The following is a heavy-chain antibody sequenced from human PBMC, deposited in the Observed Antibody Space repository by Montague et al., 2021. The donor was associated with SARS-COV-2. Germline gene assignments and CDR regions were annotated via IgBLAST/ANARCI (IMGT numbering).Heavy chain of an antibody. CDR1: GFTFSSYA. V-gene: IGHV3-30-3*01. D-gene: IGHD3-9*01. Sequence: SLRLSCAASGFTFSSYAMHWVRQAPGKGLEWVAVISYDGSNKYYADSVKGRFTISRDNPKNTLYLQMNSLRAEDTAVYYCARDLAHYDILIGYIGGYYYYYGMDVWGQGTTVTVSS. CDR2: ISYDGSNK. J-gene: IGHJ6*02. CDR3: ARDLAHYDILIGYIGGYYYYYGMDV.